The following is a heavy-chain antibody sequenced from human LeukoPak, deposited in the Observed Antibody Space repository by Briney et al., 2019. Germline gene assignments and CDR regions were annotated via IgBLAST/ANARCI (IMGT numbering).Heavy chain of an antibody. V-gene: IGHV3-53*01. D-gene: IGHD1-7*01. Sequence: GGSLRLSCAASGFTFSSYGMHWVRQAPGKGLEWVSVIYSGGSTYYADSVKGRFTISRDLSKNTLYLQMNSLRAEDTAVYYCAREGYWNYDYWGQGTLVTVSS. CDR2: IYSGGST. CDR3: AREGYWNYDY. J-gene: IGHJ4*02. CDR1: GFTFSSYG.